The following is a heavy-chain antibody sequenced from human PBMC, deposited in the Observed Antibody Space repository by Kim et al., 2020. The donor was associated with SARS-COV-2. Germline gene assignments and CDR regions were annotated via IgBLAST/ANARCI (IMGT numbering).Heavy chain of an antibody. D-gene: IGHD2-2*01. Sequence: GGSLRLSCAASGFTFSSYEMNWVRQAPGKGLEWVSYISSSGSTIYYADSVKGRFTISRDNAKNSLYLQMNSLRAEDTAVYYCARDSVVPAELFVYYYYYYMDVWGKGTTVTVSS. CDR2: ISSSGSTI. J-gene: IGHJ6*03. CDR3: ARDSVVPAELFVYYYYYYMDV. V-gene: IGHV3-48*03. CDR1: GFTFSSYE.